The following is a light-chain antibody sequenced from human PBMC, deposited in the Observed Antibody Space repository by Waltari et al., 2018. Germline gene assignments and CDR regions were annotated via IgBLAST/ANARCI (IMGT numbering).Light chain of an antibody. CDR3: SSFTRTNSWV. Sequence: HSALPQPASVSGSPGQSITISCPGTSSDVGGYNYVPWYQHPPGKAPRLMIYDVNNRPSGVSNRFSGSKSGNAASLTVSGLQAEDEADYYCSSFTRTNSWVFGGGTKLTVL. CDR2: DVN. CDR1: SSDVGGYNY. V-gene: IGLV2-14*03. J-gene: IGLJ3*02.